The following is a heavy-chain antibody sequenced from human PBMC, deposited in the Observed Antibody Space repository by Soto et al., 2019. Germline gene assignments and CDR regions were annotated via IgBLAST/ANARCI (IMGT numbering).Heavy chain of an antibody. V-gene: IGHV1-3*01. CDR2: INAGNGNT. CDR1: GYTFTAYN. J-gene: IGHJ5*02. CDR3: ARVAPSGGSVPRFDP. D-gene: IGHD3-10*01. Sequence: QVQLVQSGAEVKEPGASVRVSCKAFGYTFTAYNIHWLRQAPGQGLEWMGWINAGNGNTRSSRKFQGRVIITRDTSATTAYLEVDSLRSEDTAIYYCARVAPSGGSVPRFDPWGQGTLLTVSS.